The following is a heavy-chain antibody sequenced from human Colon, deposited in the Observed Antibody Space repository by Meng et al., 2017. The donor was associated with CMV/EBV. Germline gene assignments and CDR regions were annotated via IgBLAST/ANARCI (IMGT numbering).Heavy chain of an antibody. CDR3: AKSDSSSFYYKPLDY. Sequence: GGSLRLSCEASGFTFSSYAMSWVRQAPGKGLEWVSGISSGGATTHYAGSVKGRFAISRDNSKNTVFLEVNSLRADDAAVYYCAKSDSSSFYYKPLDYWGQGTLVTVSS. CDR2: ISSGGATT. D-gene: IGHD3-22*01. V-gene: IGHV3-23*01. J-gene: IGHJ4*02. CDR1: GFTFSSYA.